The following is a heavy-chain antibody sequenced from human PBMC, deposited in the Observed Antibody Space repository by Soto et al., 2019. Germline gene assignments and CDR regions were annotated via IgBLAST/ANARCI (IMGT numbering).Heavy chain of an antibody. CDR2: ISTYNGNT. CDR1: GYTFTSNG. CDR3: ARAGYGDYGY. D-gene: IGHD4-17*01. V-gene: IGHV1-18*01. J-gene: IGHJ4*02. Sequence: QVQLVQSGAEVKKPGTSVKVSCKASGYTFTSNGISWVRQAPGQGLEWMGWISTYNGNTNYAQKLQGRVTMTRDTSTSIAYMALRDLRSDDTAVYSCARAGYGDYGYWGQGSLVTVSS.